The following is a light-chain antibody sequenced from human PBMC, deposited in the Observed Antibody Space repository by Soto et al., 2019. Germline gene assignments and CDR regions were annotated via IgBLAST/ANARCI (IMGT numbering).Light chain of an antibody. V-gene: IGLV1-40*01. CDR3: QSYDTSLNSTVV. CDR2: GDI. J-gene: IGLJ2*01. CDR1: KSNIGAGYD. Sequence: QSVITQPPSVSGAPGQRVTISCTGSKSNIGAGYDVHWYQQLPGTAPKLLIYGDINRPSGVPDRFSGSKSGTSASLAITGLQAEDEADYYCQSYDTSLNSTVVFGGGTKVTVL.